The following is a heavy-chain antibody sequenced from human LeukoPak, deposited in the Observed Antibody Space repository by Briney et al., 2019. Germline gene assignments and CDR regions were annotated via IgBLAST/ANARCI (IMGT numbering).Heavy chain of an antibody. CDR1: GGSISSSSYS. CDR3: ARLPYYYDSSRYYSVLFEP. V-gene: IGHV4-39*07. CDR2: IYYSGST. D-gene: IGHD3-22*01. J-gene: IGHJ5*02. Sequence: SETLSLTCTVSGGSISSSSYSWGWFRQPPGKGLEWIGSIYYSGSTYYNPPLKSRVTISVDTYKNQFSLKLSSVTAADTAVYCCARLPYYYDSSRYYSVLFEPWGQGTLVSVSS.